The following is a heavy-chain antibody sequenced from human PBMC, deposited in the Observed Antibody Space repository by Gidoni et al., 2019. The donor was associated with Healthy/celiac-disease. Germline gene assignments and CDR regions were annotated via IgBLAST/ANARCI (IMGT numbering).Heavy chain of an antibody. V-gene: IGHV3-30-3*01. D-gene: IGHD6-13*01. CDR2: ISYDGSNK. Sequence: QVQLVESGRGVVQPGRSLRLSCAASGFTFSSYAMHWGRQAPGKGLEWVAVISYDGSNKYYADSVKGRFTISRDKSKNTLYLQMNSLRAEDTAVYYCARGDLIEWQQLAFDYWGQGTLVTVSS. CDR1: GFTFSSYA. CDR3: ARGDLIEWQQLAFDY. J-gene: IGHJ4*02.